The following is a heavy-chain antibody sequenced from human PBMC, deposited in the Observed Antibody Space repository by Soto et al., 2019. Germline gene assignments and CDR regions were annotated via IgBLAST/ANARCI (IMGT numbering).Heavy chain of an antibody. Sequence: PGGSLRLSCAASGLTFSSYGMHWVRQAPGKGLEWVAVISYDGSNKYYADSVKGRFTISRDNSKNTLYLQMNSLRPEDTAVYYCGRDGYYYDRSGQYPDYWGQGTLVTVSS. J-gene: IGHJ4*02. V-gene: IGHV3-30*03. CDR1: GLTFSSYG. CDR3: GRDGYYYDRSGQYPDY. D-gene: IGHD3-22*01. CDR2: ISYDGSNK.